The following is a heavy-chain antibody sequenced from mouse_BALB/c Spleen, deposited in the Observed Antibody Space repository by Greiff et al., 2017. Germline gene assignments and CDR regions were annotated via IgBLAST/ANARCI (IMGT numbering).Heavy chain of an antibody. J-gene: IGHJ3*01. Sequence: EVKLVESGPGLVKPSQSLSLTCTVTGYSITSDYAWNWIRQFPGNKLEWMGYISYSGSTSYNPSLKSRISITRDTSKNQFFLQLNSVTTEDTATYYCASSLRFAYWGQGTLVTVSA. CDR3: ASSLRFAY. D-gene: IGHD2-1*01. V-gene: IGHV3-2*02. CDR2: ISYSGST. CDR1: GYSITSDYA.